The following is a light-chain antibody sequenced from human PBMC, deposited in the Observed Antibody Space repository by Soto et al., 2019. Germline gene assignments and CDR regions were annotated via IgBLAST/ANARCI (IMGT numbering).Light chain of an antibody. Sequence: DIQMTQSPSTLSASVGDRVTITCRASQSISTWLAWYQQKPGKAPKLLIYDASALQSGVPSRFSGSGSGTEFTLTISSLQPADFATYYCQHYSSYSRPFGQGTKVDIK. V-gene: IGKV1-5*01. J-gene: IGKJ1*01. CDR2: DAS. CDR1: QSISTW. CDR3: QHYSSYSRP.